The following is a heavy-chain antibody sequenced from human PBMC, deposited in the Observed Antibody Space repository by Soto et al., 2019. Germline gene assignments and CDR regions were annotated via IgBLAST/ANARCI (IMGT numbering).Heavy chain of an antibody. V-gene: IGHV3-30-3*01. D-gene: IGHD3-9*01. Sequence: QVQLVESGGGVVQPGRSLRLSCAGSGFTFKSYVMHWVRQAPGKGLEWVAGILYDGSNKYYADSVKGRFTISRDNSRNTLYLQMNSLRTEDTAMYYCATPGNRRHFDYLLSPPPGRFWGQGALVTVSS. CDR1: GFTFKSYV. J-gene: IGHJ4*02. CDR3: ATPGNRRHFDYLLSPPPGRF. CDR2: ILYDGSNK.